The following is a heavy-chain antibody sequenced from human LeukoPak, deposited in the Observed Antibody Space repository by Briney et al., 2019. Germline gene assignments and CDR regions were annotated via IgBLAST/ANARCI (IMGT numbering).Heavy chain of an antibody. J-gene: IGHJ4*02. CDR3: ARKKPGYYDFWSGYSVDFDY. CDR1: GYTFTSYD. CDR2: MNPNSGNT. D-gene: IGHD3-3*01. Sequence: ASVKVSCKASGYTFTSYDINWVRQATGQGLEWMGWMNPNSGNTGYAQKFQGRDTMTRNTSISTAYMELSSLRSEDTAVYYCARKKPGYYDFWSGYSVDFDYWGQGTLVTVSS. V-gene: IGHV1-8*01.